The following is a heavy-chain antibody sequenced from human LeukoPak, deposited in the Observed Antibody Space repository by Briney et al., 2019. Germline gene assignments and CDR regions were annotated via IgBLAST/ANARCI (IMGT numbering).Heavy chain of an antibody. J-gene: IGHJ6*02. D-gene: IGHD3-9*01. CDR3: ARVALRYFDWLLGWSGLHYYYYGMDV. V-gene: IGHV1-18*01. CDR1: GYIFTSYG. Sequence: ASVKVSCKASGYIFTSYGISWVRQAPGQGVEWMGWISTDKGNTNYAQKFQGRVTMTTDTSTSTVYMELRSLRSDDTAVYYCARVALRYFDWLLGWSGLHYYYYGMDVWGQGTTVTVSS. CDR2: ISTDKGNT.